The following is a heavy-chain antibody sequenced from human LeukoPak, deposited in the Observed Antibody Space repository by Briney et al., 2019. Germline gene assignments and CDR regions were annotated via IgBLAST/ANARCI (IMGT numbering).Heavy chain of an antibody. CDR2: FDPEDGET. Sequence: ASVKVSCKVSGYTLTELSMHWVRQAPGKGLEWMGGFDPEDGETIYAQKFQGRVAMTEDTSTDTAYMELSSLRSEDTAVYYCATLNYYDSSGYHQGESWFDPWGQGTLVTVSS. CDR1: GYTLTELS. D-gene: IGHD3-22*01. CDR3: ATLNYYDSSGYHQGESWFDP. J-gene: IGHJ5*02. V-gene: IGHV1-24*01.